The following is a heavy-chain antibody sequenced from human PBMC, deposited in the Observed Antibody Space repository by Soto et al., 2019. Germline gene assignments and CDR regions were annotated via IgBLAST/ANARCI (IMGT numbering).Heavy chain of an antibody. CDR1: GYTFTSYG. Sequence: ASVKVSCKASGYTFTSYGISWVRQAPGQGLEWMGWISAYNGNTNYAQKLQGRVTMTTDTSTSTAYMELRSLRSDDTAVYYCARTSLLPVAAINWFDPWGQGTLVTVSS. CDR3: ARTSLLPVAAINWFDP. J-gene: IGHJ5*02. V-gene: IGHV1-18*01. CDR2: ISAYNGNT. D-gene: IGHD6-19*01.